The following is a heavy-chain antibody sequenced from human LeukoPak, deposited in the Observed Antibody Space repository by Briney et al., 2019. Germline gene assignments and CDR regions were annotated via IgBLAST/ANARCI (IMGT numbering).Heavy chain of an antibody. CDR3: ARVGRRRWPGEVDY. CDR2: IYYSGST. D-gene: IGHD5-24*01. CDR1: GVSISSYY. J-gene: IGHJ4*02. V-gene: IGHV4-59*01. Sequence: SETLSLTCTVSGVSISSYYWSWIRQPPGKGLEWIGYIYYSGSTNYNPSLKSRVTISVDTSKNQFSLKLSSVTAADTAVYYCARVGRRRWPGEVDYWGQGTLVTVSS.